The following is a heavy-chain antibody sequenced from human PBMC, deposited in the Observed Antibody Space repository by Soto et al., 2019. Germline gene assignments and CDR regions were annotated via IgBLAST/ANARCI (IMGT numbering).Heavy chain of an antibody. Sequence: QLQLQESGPGLVKPSETLSLTCGVSGGSISSSSPYWGWIRQPPGQGLQWIGNIYYTGITYFNPSLKSRVTMSVDTSKKQFFLKLTSVTAAGSAFYYCATGYGSSWYDYWGQGTLVTVAS. D-gene: IGHD6-13*01. CDR2: IYYTGIT. V-gene: IGHV4-39*01. J-gene: IGHJ4*02. CDR3: ATGYGSSWYDY. CDR1: GGSISSSSPY.